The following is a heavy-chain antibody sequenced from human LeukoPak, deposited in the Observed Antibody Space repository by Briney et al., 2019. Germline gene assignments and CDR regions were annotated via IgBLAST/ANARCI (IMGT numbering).Heavy chain of an antibody. CDR2: ISYDGSNK. J-gene: IGHJ4*02. D-gene: IGHD2-15*01. CDR3: AKLRSRYCSGGSCYAHTPDFDY. Sequence: PGGSLRLSCAASGFTFSSYGMHWVRQAPGKGLEWVAVISYDGSNKYYADSVKGRFTISRDNSKNTLYLQMNSLRAEDTAVYYCAKLRSRYCSGGSCYAHTPDFDYWGQGTLVTVSS. CDR1: GFTFSSYG. V-gene: IGHV3-30*18.